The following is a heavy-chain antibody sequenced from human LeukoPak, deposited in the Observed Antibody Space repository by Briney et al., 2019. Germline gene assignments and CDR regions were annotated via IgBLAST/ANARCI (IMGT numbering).Heavy chain of an antibody. Sequence: ASVKVSCKASGYTFTSYDINWVRQATGQGLEWMGWMNPNSGNTGYAQKFQGRVTMTRNTSISTAYMELSSLRSEDTAVYYCASFDSGCYYAFDIWGQGTMVTVSS. J-gene: IGHJ3*02. CDR2: MNPNSGNT. D-gene: IGHD1-26*01. V-gene: IGHV1-8*01. CDR1: GYTFTSYD. CDR3: ASFDSGCYYAFDI.